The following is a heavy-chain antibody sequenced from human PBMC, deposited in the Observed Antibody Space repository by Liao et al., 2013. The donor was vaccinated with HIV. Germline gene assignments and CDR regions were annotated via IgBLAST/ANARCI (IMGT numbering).Heavy chain of an antibody. CDR1: GGSISSGSYY. D-gene: IGHD1-26*01. V-gene: IGHV4-61*02. Sequence: QVQLQESGPGLVKPSQTLSLTCTVSGGSISSGSYYWNWIRQPAGKGLEWIGRIYTTGSTNYNPSLKSRVTISVDTSKNQFSLKLSSVTAADTAVYFCARASLQGSYSHFYYYMDVWGKGITVTVSS. J-gene: IGHJ6*03. CDR2: IYTTGST. CDR3: ARASLQGSYSHFYYYMDV.